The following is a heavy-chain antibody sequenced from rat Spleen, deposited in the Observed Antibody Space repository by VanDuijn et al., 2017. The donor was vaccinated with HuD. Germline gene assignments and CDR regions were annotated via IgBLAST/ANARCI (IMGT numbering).Heavy chain of an antibody. D-gene: IGHD1-4*01. J-gene: IGHJ2*01. V-gene: IGHV5S10*01. CDR2: IIDDGRST. CDR3: TRVDYPGVAHFFDY. Sequence: EVQLVESGGGLVQPGRSLKLSCAASGFTFSDYNMAWVRQAPKKGLEWVASIIDDGRSTYYRDSVKGRITISRDNAKSTLYLQMNSLGSEDTATYYCTRVDYPGVAHFFDYWGQGVMVTVSS. CDR1: GFTFSDYN.